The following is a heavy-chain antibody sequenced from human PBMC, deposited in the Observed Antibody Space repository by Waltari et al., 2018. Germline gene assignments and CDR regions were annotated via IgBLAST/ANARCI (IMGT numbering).Heavy chain of an antibody. CDR3: VVDYWR. CDR2: IYHSGST. CDR1: GYSISSGYY. D-gene: IGHD1-1*01. V-gene: IGHV4-38-2*01. J-gene: IGHJ4*02. Sequence: QVQLQESGPGLVKPSETLSLTCAVSGYSISSGYYWGWIRQPPGKGLEWIGSIYHSGSTYYNPSLKSRVTISVDTSKNQFSLKLSSVTAADTAVYYCVVDYWRWGQGTLVTVSS.